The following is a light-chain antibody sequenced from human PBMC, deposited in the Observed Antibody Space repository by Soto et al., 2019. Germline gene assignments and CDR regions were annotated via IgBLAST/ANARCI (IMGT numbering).Light chain of an antibody. CDR1: TSNIGSNY. Sequence: QSALTQPPSASGTPGQRVTISCSGSTSNIGSNYVYWYQQLPGTAPKLLIYRNNQRPSGVPDRFSGSKSGTSVSLAISGLRSEDEADYYCATWDDSLSGYVFGAGTKVTVL. J-gene: IGLJ1*01. CDR3: ATWDDSLSGYV. CDR2: RNN. V-gene: IGLV1-47*01.